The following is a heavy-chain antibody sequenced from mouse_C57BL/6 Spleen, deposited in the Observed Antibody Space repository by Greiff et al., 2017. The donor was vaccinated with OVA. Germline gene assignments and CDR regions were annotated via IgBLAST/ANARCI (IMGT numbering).Heavy chain of an antibody. CDR3: ARHEYGNYGEGYYFDY. Sequence: QVQLQQSGAELVKPGASVKLSCKASGYTFTEYTIHWVKQRSGQGLEWIGWFYPGSGSIKYNEKFKDKATLTADKSSSTVYMELSRLTSEDSAVYFCARHEYGNYGEGYYFDYWGQGTTLTVSS. J-gene: IGHJ2*01. CDR1: GYTFTEYT. CDR2: FYPGSGSI. D-gene: IGHD2-10*02. V-gene: IGHV1-62-2*01.